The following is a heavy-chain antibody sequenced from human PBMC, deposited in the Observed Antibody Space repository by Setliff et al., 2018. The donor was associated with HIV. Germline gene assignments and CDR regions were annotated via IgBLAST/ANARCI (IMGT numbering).Heavy chain of an antibody. J-gene: IGHJ6*02. Sequence: PSETLSLTCTVSGGSISSSNYYWGWTRQPPGKGLEWIGSMYHTGSTYYSPSLNSRVTISVDTSKNQFSLKLSSVTAADAAVYYCGTAMYYYYGLDVWGQGIRVTVSS. CDR2: MYHTGST. CDR3: GTAMYYYYGLDV. D-gene: IGHD2-2*01. CDR1: GGSISSSNYY. V-gene: IGHV4-39*07.